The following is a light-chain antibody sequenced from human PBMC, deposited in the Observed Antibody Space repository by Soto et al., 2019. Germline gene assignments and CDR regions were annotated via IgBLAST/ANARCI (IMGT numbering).Light chain of an antibody. V-gene: IGKV3-15*01. CDR2: GAS. CDR1: HSVGSG. CDR3: QQYNNWPPYT. Sequence: EIVMTQSPATLSVSPGERATLSCRASHSVGSGLSWYQQKPDQAPRLLIYGASTRATGIPARFSGSGSGTDFTLTISGLQSEDSAVYYCQQYNNWPPYTFGQGTRLEI. J-gene: IGKJ5*01.